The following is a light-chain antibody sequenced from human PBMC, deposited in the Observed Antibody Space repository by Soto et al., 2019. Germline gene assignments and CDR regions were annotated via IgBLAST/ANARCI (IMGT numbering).Light chain of an antibody. J-gene: IGLJ1*01. CDR1: SSNIGAGYD. Sequence: QSVLTQPPSVSGAQGQRVPISCTGSSSNIGAGYDVHWYQQLPGTAPKLIIYGTTNRPSGVPDRFSGSKSGTSASLAITGLQAEYEADYYCQSYDGTLSGSYVFGIGTKLTVL. CDR2: GTT. V-gene: IGLV1-40*01. CDR3: QSYDGTLSGSYV.